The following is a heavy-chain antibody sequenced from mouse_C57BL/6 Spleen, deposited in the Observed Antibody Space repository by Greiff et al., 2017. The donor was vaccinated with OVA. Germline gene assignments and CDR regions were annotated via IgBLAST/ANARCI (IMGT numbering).Heavy chain of an antibody. J-gene: IGHJ4*01. CDR3: ERGTKVIARSMDD. D-gene: IGHD1-1*02. Sequence: QVQLQQPGAELVKPGASVKVSCKASGYTFTSYWMHWVKQRPGQGLEWIGRIHPSDSDTNYHQKFKGQATLTVDKASSTAYMQLSSLTSEDSAVDYCERGTKVIARSMDDWGKGTSVTVSS. CDR1: GYTFTSYW. V-gene: IGHV1-74*01. CDR2: IHPSDSDT.